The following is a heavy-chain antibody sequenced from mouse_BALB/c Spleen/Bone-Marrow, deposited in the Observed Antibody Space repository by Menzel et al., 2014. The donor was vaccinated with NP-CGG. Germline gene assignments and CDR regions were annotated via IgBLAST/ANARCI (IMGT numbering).Heavy chain of an antibody. V-gene: IGHV1-69*02. CDR3: TRTYEYFDY. CDR2: IYPSDNYT. Sequence: QVHVKQSGAELVRPGASVKLSCKTSGYTFTSYWINWVKQRPGQGLEWIGNIYPSDNYTNYNQKFKDKATLTVDISSTTAYMQLSGPTSEDSAVYYCTRTYEYFDYWGQGTTLTVSS. CDR1: GYTFTSYW. D-gene: IGHD2-3*01. J-gene: IGHJ2*01.